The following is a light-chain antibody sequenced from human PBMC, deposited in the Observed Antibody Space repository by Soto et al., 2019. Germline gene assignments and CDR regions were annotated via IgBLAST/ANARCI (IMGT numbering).Light chain of an antibody. J-gene: IGLJ2*01. CDR1: SSTFANNY. CDR3: AAYTGNWNGPV. Sequence: QSALTQPPSVSGTPGQRVSISCSGDSSTFANNYVHWYQQVPGAAPKLLIYRSDQRPSGVPERFSGSKSGTSASLTISGLRHEEEAQYYCAAYTGNWNGPVFGGGTKLTVL. V-gene: IGLV1-47*01. CDR2: RSD.